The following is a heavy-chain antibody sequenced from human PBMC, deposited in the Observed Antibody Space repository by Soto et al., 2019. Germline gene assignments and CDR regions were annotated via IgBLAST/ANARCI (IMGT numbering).Heavy chain of an antibody. Sequence: GGSLRLSCAASGFTFDDYAMHWVRQAPGKGLEWVSGISWNSGSIGYADSVKGRFTISGDNAKNSLYLQMNSLRAEDMALYYCAKDMGYGARGAFDIWGQGTMVTVSS. J-gene: IGHJ3*02. CDR3: AKDMGYGARGAFDI. CDR1: GFTFDDYA. V-gene: IGHV3-9*03. CDR2: ISWNSGSI. D-gene: IGHD5-18*01.